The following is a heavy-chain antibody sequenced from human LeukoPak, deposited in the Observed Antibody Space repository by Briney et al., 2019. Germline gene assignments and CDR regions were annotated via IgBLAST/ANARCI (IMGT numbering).Heavy chain of an antibody. CDR2: IIPIFGTA. CDR3: ARAAEPWSSGYYFDY. Sequence: SSVKVSCKASGGTFSSYAISWVRQAPGQGLEWMGRIIPIFGTANYAQKFQGRVTITTDESTSTAYMELSSLRSEDTAVYYCARAAEPWSSGYYFDYWGQGTLVTVSS. J-gene: IGHJ4*02. D-gene: IGHD1-26*01. CDR1: GGTFSSYA. V-gene: IGHV1-69*05.